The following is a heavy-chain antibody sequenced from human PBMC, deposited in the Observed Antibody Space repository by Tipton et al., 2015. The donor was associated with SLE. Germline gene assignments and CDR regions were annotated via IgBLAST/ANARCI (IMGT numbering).Heavy chain of an antibody. J-gene: IGHJ4*02. CDR1: GFTFDDYA. CDR3: AKDMGQWLFRRFDY. CDR2: ISWNSGSI. Sequence: SLRLSCAASGFTFDDYAMHWVRQAPGKGLEWVSGISWNSGSIGYADSVKGRFTISRDNAKNSLYLQMNSLRAEDTALYYCAKDMGQWLFRRFDYWGQGTLVTVSS. D-gene: IGHD6-19*01. V-gene: IGHV3-9*01.